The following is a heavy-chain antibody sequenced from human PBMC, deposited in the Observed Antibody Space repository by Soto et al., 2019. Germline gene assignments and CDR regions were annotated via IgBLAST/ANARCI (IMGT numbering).Heavy chain of an antibody. V-gene: IGHV3-74*01. D-gene: IGHD6-19*01. CDR2: INGNADNS. CDR1: GFSFVSYW. CDR3: VRDFRGAVAGSEFDH. Sequence: EERLVQSGGGLVQPGGSLRLSCAASGFSFVSYWMHWVRQVPGEGLAWVSRINGNADNSDYADSVKGRFTISRDNAMNRLYLQMDSLRADDTGVYYCVRDFRGAVAGSEFDHWGQGTLVTVSS. J-gene: IGHJ4*02.